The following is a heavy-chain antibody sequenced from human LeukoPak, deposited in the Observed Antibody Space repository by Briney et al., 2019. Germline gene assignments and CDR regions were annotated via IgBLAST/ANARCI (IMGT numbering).Heavy chain of an antibody. CDR2: ISGSGGNT. Sequence: GGSLRLSCAASGFTFSNAWMSWVRQAPGKGLEWVSTISGSGGNTYCADSVKGRFTISRDNSKNTLYLQMNSLGAENTAVYYCAKGKHQLLYYFDYWGQGTLVTVSS. D-gene: IGHD2-2*01. CDR1: GFTFSNAW. CDR3: AKGKHQLLYYFDY. J-gene: IGHJ4*02. V-gene: IGHV3-23*01.